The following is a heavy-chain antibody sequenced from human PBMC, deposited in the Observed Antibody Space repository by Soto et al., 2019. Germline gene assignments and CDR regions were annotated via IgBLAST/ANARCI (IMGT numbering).Heavy chain of an antibody. Sequence: GESLKISCKGSGYSFTSYWIGWVRQMPGKGLEWMGIIYSGDSDTRYSPSFQGQVIISADKSISTAYLQWSSLKAPDTAMYYCARRASSGYRDYYYYYGMGVWGQGTTVTVSS. CDR2: IYSGDSDT. CDR3: ARRASSGYRDYYYYYGMGV. CDR1: GYSFTSYW. V-gene: IGHV5-51*01. D-gene: IGHD3-22*01. J-gene: IGHJ6*02.